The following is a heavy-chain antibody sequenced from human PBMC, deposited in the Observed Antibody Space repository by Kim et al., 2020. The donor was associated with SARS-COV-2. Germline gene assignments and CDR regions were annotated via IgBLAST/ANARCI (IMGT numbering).Heavy chain of an antibody. V-gene: IGHV3-23*01. Sequence: GGSLRLSCAASGFTFSGHAMTWVRQTPGKGLEWVSTIGTGGDTYYADSVKGRFTISRNNSKSTLSLQMNSLRAEDTALYYCAKNPPGYYYDYWGQGVLVT. J-gene: IGHJ4*02. CDR3: AKNPPGYYYDY. CDR2: IGTGGDT. D-gene: IGHD6-25*01. CDR1: GFTFSGHA.